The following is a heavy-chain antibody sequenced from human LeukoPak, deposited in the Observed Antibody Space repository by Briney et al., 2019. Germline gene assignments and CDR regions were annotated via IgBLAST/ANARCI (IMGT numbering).Heavy chain of an antibody. CDR2: IIPILGIA. J-gene: IGHJ2*01. CDR1: GGTFSSYA. Sequence: SVKVSCKASGGTFSSYAISWVRQAPGQGLEWMGRIIPILGIANYAQKFQGRATITADKSTSTAYMELSSLRSEDTAVYYCARDGDYSSGWYHRLWGRGTLVTVSS. D-gene: IGHD6-19*01. CDR3: ARDGDYSSGWYHRL. V-gene: IGHV1-69*04.